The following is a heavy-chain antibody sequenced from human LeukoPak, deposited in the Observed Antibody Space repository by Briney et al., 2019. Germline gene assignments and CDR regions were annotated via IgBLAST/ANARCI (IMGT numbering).Heavy chain of an antibody. D-gene: IGHD6-19*01. J-gene: IGHJ4*02. CDR1: GFTVSNTG. Sequence: GGPLRLSCGASGFTVSNTGMSWVRQAPGKGLEWVGRIRRKSDGGTTDYAAPVKGRFTISREDSKNTLYLEMNSLNTEDTAVYYCITDKNSGWFGIFDSWGQGTLVTVSS. V-gene: IGHV3-15*01. CDR3: ITDKNSGWFGIFDS. CDR2: IRRKSDGGTT.